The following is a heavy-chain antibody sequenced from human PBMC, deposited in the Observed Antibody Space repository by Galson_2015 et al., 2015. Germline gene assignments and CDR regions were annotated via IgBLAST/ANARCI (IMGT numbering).Heavy chain of an antibody. D-gene: IGHD5-18*01. CDR1: GYTFTSYG. V-gene: IGHV1-18*01. CDR2: ISAYNGNT. CDR3: ARELIGYSYGHGDY. J-gene: IGHJ4*02. Sequence: SVKVSCKASGYTFTSYGISWVRQAPGQGLEWMGWISAYNGNTNYAQKLQGRVTMTTDTSTNTAYMELRSLRSDDTAVYYCARELIGYSYGHGDYWGQGTLVTVSS.